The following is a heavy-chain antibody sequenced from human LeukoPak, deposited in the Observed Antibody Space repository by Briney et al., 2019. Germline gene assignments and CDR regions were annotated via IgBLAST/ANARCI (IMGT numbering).Heavy chain of an antibody. J-gene: IGHJ3*02. CDR2: IYSGGST. V-gene: IGHV3-66*01. Sequence: GGSLRLSCAASGFTVTSNYMSWVRQAPGKGLEWVSVIYSGGSTYYADSVKGRFTISRDNSKNTLYLQMNSLRAEDTAVYYCARGLTIDDAFDIWGQGTMVTVSS. CDR3: ARGLTIDDAFDI. D-gene: IGHD3-3*01. CDR1: GFTVTSNY.